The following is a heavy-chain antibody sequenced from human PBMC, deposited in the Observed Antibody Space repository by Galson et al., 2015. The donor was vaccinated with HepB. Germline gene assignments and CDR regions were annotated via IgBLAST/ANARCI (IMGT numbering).Heavy chain of an antibody. D-gene: IGHD1-26*01. CDR2: IWYDGSNK. Sequence: SLRLSCAASGFTFSSYGMHWVRQAPGKGLEWVAVIWYDGSNKYYADSVKGRFTISRDNSKNTLYLQMNSLRAEDTAVYYCARESGAIVGATYFDYWGQGTLVTVSS. J-gene: IGHJ4*02. CDR3: ARESGAIVGATYFDY. CDR1: GFTFSSYG. V-gene: IGHV3-33*01.